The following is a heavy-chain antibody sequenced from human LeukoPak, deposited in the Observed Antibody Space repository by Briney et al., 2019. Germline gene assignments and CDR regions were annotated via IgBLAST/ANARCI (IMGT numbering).Heavy chain of an antibody. V-gene: IGHV4-59*04. CDR2: IYYSEST. Sequence: SETLSLTCSVSGASIGSYSWSWIRQPPGKGLEWIGNIYYSESTFYNPSLKSRVTISVDTSKNQFSLKLSSVTAADTAVYYCARVNDATPDIDYWGQGTLVTVSS. CDR1: GASIGSYS. J-gene: IGHJ4*02. CDR3: ARVNDATPDIDY. D-gene: IGHD2-8*01.